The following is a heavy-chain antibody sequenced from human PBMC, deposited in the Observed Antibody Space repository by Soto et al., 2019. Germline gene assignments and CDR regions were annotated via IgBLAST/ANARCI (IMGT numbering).Heavy chain of an antibody. CDR2: IIPIFGTA. Sequence: SVKVSCKASGGTFSSYAISWVRQAPGQGLEWMGRIIPIFGTANYAQKFQGRDTITADESTSTAYMELSSLRSGDTAVYYCARAVDYVWGSYPNYYYYYGMDVWGQGTTVTVSS. J-gene: IGHJ6*02. CDR1: GGTFSSYA. V-gene: IGHV1-69*13. CDR3: ARAVDYVWGSYPNYYYYYGMDV. D-gene: IGHD3-16*01.